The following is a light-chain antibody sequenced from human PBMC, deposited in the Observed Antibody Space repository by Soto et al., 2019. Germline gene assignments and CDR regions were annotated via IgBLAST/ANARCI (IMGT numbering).Light chain of an antibody. CDR3: QQYYNWRPR. J-gene: IGKJ1*01. CDR1: QSISSS. CDR2: GAS. Sequence: EVVMTQSPATLSVSPGDTATLSCMASQSISSSLAWYQQKPGQPPRLLIYGASTRATGVPARFSGSGSGTEFTLTISRLQSEDFEVYYCQQYYNWRPRFGQGTKVDI. V-gene: IGKV3-15*01.